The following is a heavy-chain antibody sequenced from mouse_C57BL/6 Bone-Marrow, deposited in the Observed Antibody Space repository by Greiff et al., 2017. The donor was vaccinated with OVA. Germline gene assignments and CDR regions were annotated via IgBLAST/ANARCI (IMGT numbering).Heavy chain of an antibody. CDR2: INPNNGGT. CDR1: GYTFTDYY. CDR3: ARKGSSGPRGFDY. J-gene: IGHJ2*01. Sequence: EVQLQQSGPELVKPGASVKISCKASGYTFTDYYMNWVKQSHGKSLEWIGDINPNNGGTSYNQKFKGKATLTVDKSSSTAYMELRSLTSEDSAVYYWARKGSSGPRGFDYWGQGTTLTVSS. D-gene: IGHD3-2*02. V-gene: IGHV1-26*01.